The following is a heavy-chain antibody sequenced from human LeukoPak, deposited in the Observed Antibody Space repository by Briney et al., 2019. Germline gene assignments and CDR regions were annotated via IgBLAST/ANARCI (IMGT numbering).Heavy chain of an antibody. Sequence: TGGSLRLSCVASEFTFSYYWMCWVRQAPGQGLVSVSRISSDGSSTTYAESVKGRFTISRDNAKNTLYLQMNSLRAEDTAIYYCARDDSNGIDYWGQGTLVTVSS. D-gene: IGHD6-19*01. V-gene: IGHV3-74*01. CDR3: ARDDSNGIDY. J-gene: IGHJ4*02. CDR1: EFTFSYYW. CDR2: ISSDGSST.